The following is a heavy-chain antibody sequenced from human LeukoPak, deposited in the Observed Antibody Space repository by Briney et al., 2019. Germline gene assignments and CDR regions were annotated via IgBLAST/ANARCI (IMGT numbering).Heavy chain of an antibody. V-gene: IGHV3-30*02. CDR1: GFTFSSYG. CDR2: IRYDGSNK. D-gene: IGHD2-2*01. Sequence: QPGGSLRLSCAASGFTFSSYGMRWVRQAPGKGLEWVAFIRYDGSNKYYADSVKGRFTISRDNSKNTLYLQMNSLRAEDTAVYYCAKDLKAAILFDYWGQGTLVTVSS. J-gene: IGHJ4*02. CDR3: AKDLKAAILFDY.